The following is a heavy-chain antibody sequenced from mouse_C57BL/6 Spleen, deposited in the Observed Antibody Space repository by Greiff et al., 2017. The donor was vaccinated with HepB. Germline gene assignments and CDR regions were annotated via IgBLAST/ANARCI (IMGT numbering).Heavy chain of an antibody. V-gene: IGHV1-15*01. CDR1: GYTFTDYE. CDR2: IDPETGGT. CDR3: TRVYYGNYDAMDY. J-gene: IGHJ4*01. D-gene: IGHD2-1*01. Sequence: VQLQESGAELVRPGASVTLSCKASGYTFTDYEMHWVKQTPVHGLEWIGAIDPETGGTAYNQKFKGEAILTADKSSSTAYMELRSLTSEDSAVYYCTRVYYGNYDAMDYWGQGTSVTVSS.